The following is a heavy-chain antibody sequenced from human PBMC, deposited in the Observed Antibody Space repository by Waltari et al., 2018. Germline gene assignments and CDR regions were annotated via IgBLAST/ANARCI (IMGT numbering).Heavy chain of an antibody. D-gene: IGHD6-19*01. Sequence: QVQLQESGPGLVKPSETLSLTCAVSGYSISSGYYWGWIRQPPGKGLEWIGSIYHSGSTYYNPSLKSRVTISVDTSKNQFSLKLSSVTAADTAVYYCARGGGAVAGFDLNWYFDLWGRGTLVTVSS. CDR2: IYHSGST. V-gene: IGHV4-38-2*01. CDR1: GYSISSGYY. J-gene: IGHJ2*01. CDR3: ARGGGAVAGFDLNWYFDL.